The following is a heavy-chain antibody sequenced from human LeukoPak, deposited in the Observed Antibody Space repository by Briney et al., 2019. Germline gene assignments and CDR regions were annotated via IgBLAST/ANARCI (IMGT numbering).Heavy chain of an antibody. D-gene: IGHD2-21*01. J-gene: IGHJ5*02. CDR2: TYYRSKWYN. CDR3: ARCLLAKGPTESVWCDWFDP. Sequence: SQTLSLTCAISGDSVSSNSAAWNWIRQSPSRGLEWLGRTYYRSKWYNDYAVSVKSRITINPDTSKNQFSLQLNSVTPEDTAVYYCARCLLAKGPTESVWCDWFDPWGQGTLVTVSS. V-gene: IGHV6-1*01. CDR1: GDSVSSNSAA.